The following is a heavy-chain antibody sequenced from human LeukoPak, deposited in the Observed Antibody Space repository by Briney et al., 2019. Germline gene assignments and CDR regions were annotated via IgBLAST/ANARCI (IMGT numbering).Heavy chain of an antibody. Sequence: PGGSLKLSCAASGFTFSRYWMSWVRQAPGKGLEWVANIKQDGSEKHYVDSVKGRFTISRDNAKNSLYLQMNSLRAEDTAVYYCARENLWFGELYGDAFDIWGQGTMVTVSS. D-gene: IGHD3-10*01. CDR3: ARENLWFGELYGDAFDI. J-gene: IGHJ3*02. CDR1: GFTFSRYW. CDR2: IKQDGSEK. V-gene: IGHV3-7*01.